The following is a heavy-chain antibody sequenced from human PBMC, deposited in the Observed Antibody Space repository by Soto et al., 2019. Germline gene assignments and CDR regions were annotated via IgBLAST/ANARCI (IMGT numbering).Heavy chain of an antibody. Sequence: GASVKVSCKASGGTFSSYAISWVRQAPGQGLEWMGGIIPIFGTANYAQKFQGRVTITADESTSTAYMELSSLRSEDTAVYYCARDHCSSTSCYRRSFYHGMDVWGQGTTVTVSS. CDR1: GGTFSSYA. D-gene: IGHD2-2*01. CDR3: ARDHCSSTSCYRRSFYHGMDV. V-gene: IGHV1-69*13. J-gene: IGHJ6*02. CDR2: IIPIFGTA.